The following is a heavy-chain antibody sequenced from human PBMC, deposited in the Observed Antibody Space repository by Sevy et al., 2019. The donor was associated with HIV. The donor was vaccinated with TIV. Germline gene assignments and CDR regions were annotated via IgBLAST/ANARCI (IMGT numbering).Heavy chain of an antibody. D-gene: IGHD6-19*01. CDR2: IYYTGST. CDR3: ARELISGRYYGMDV. J-gene: IGHJ6*02. CDR1: GGSISSYY. Sequence: SETLSLTCTVSGGSISSYYWSWIRQPPGKGLEWIGYIYYTGSTNYNPSLKSRVTISVDTSKNQFSLKLSSVTAADTAVYHCARELISGRYYGMDVWGQGTTVTVSS. V-gene: IGHV4-59*01.